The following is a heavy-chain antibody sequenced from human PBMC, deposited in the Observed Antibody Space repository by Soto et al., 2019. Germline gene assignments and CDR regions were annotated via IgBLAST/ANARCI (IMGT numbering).Heavy chain of an antibody. J-gene: IGHJ4*02. V-gene: IGHV3-21*01. CDR1: GFTFSSNS. CDR2: ISSSSGYR. Sequence: WGSLRLSCAASGFTFSSNSMNWVRQAPGKGLEWVSSISSSSGYRYYADSVKGRFTISRDNGKNSLYLQMNSLRVEDTAVYYCARVAXWGPGTQVTVSX. CDR3: ARVAX.